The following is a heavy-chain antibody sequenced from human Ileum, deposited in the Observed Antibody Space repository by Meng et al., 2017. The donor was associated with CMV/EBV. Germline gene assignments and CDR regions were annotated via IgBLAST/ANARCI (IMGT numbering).Heavy chain of an antibody. CDR3: ARGGYCSSTTCYGQWFDP. Sequence: TFSNYAINWVRQAPGQGLEWMGGITPIFGTTNYSQKFLGRVTITTDESTSTAYMELSSLRFEDTAVYYCARGGYCSSTTCYGQWFDPWGQGTLVTVSS. CDR1: TFSNYA. V-gene: IGHV1-69*05. J-gene: IGHJ5*02. D-gene: IGHD2-2*01. CDR2: ITPIFGTT.